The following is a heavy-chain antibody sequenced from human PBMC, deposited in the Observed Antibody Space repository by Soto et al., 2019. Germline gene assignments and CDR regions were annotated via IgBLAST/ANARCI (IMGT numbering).Heavy chain of an antibody. CDR2: MSYDGSNE. CDR3: ATDGSHNFDY. J-gene: IGHJ4*02. V-gene: IGHV3-30*03. CDR1: GFTFSNYA. Sequence: QVQLVESGGGVVQPGRSLRLSCAASGFTFSNYAMHWVRQAPGKGLEWVALMSYDGSNEYYADSVKGRFTTSRDNSKNTLYLQLNSLRAEDTAVYYCATDGSHNFDYWGQGTLVTVSS. D-gene: IGHD1-26*01.